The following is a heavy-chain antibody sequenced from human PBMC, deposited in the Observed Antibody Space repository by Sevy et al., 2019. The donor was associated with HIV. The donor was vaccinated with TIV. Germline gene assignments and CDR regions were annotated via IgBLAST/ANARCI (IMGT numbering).Heavy chain of an antibody. Sequence: GGSLRLSCAASGFTVSTYAINWVRQAPGEGLEWVSAITGGGDRTYYADSVKGRFTISRDNSKNVVYLLMNSLWDEDTAVYYCAAGDRSMVTDVDYWGQGTLVTGSS. CDR3: AAGDRSMVTDVDY. CDR2: ITGGGDRT. V-gene: IGHV3-23*01. CDR1: GFTVSTYA. J-gene: IGHJ4*02. D-gene: IGHD5-18*01.